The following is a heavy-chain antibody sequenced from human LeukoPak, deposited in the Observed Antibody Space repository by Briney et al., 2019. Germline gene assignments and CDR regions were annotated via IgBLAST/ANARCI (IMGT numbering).Heavy chain of an antibody. CDR1: GFTFSSYA. D-gene: IGHD2-15*01. V-gene: IGHV3-23*01. CDR3: AKAVDIVVVVAADY. Sequence: GGSLRLSCAASGFTFSSYAMSWVRQAPGKGLEWVSAISGSGGSTYYADSVKGRFTISRDNSKNTLYLQMKSLRAEDTAVYYCAKAVDIVVVVAADYWGQGTLVTVSS. J-gene: IGHJ4*02. CDR2: ISGSGGST.